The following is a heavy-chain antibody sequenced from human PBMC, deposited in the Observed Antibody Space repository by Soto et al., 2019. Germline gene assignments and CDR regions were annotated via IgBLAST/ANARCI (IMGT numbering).Heavy chain of an antibody. Sequence: SVKVSCKASGFTFTSSAVQWVRQARGQRLEWIGWIVVGSGNTNYAQKFQERVTITRDMSTSTAYMELSSLRSEDTAVYYCARRHYCRGDCTINPDYYYGMDVWGQGTTVTVSS. CDR3: ARRHYCRGDCTINPDYYYGMDV. D-gene: IGHD2-21*02. CDR1: GFTFTSSA. J-gene: IGHJ6*02. CDR2: IVVGSGNT. V-gene: IGHV1-58*01.